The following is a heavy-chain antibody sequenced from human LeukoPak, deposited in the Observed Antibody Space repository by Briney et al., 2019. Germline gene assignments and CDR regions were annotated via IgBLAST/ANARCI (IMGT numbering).Heavy chain of an antibody. CDR2: ILYDGSNK. V-gene: IGHV3-30*09. Sequence: GGSLRLSCAASGFTFTICVIHWVRQTPGKGLEWVAPILYDGSNKLYADSVKGRFAISRDNSKNTLYLQMNSLRAEDTAVYYCARDWDQGLFDYWGQGTLVTVSS. CDR1: GFTFTICV. D-gene: IGHD3/OR15-3a*01. CDR3: ARDWDQGLFDY. J-gene: IGHJ4*02.